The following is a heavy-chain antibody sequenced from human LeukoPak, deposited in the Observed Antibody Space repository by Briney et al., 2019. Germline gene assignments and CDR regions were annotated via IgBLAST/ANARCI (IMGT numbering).Heavy chain of an antibody. CDR3: ARNSYYYGSGTQGYFDY. CDR2: INPSCGST. CDR1: GYTFTSYY. J-gene: IGHJ4*02. D-gene: IGHD3-10*01. V-gene: IGHV1-46*01. Sequence: ASVKVSCKASGYTFTSYYMHWVRQAPGQGLEWMGIINPSCGSTSYPQKFQGRVTMTRDTSTSTVYMEPSSLRSEDTAVYYCARNSYYYGSGTQGYFDYWGQGTLVTVSS.